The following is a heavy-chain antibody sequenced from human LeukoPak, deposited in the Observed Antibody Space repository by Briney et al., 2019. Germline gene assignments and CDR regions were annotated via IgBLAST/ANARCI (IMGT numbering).Heavy chain of an antibody. CDR1: GCSISSYY. CDR3: ARVGIAAQVFDY. Sequence: SETLSLTCTVSGCSISSYYWSWIRQPPGKGLEWIGYIYYSGSTNYNPSLKSRVTISVDTSKNQFSLKLSSVTAADTAVYYCARVGIAAQVFDYWGQGTLVTVSS. V-gene: IGHV4-59*01. D-gene: IGHD6-6*01. CDR2: IYYSGST. J-gene: IGHJ4*02.